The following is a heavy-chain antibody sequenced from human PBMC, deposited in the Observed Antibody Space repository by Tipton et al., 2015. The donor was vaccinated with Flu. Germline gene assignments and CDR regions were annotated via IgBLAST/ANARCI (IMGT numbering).Heavy chain of an antibody. CDR3: ARLSFIPAAATPNYYFDY. Sequence: TLSLTCTVSSGSIRSTNYFCAWIRQPPGKGLEWIGYIHHSGTTSFSPSLGRRVTISVDTSMNHFSLRLSSVTAADTALYYCARLSFIPAAATPNYYFDYWGHGTLVTVSS. J-gene: IGHJ4*01. CDR1: SGSIRSTNYF. V-gene: IGHV4-61*03. D-gene: IGHD6-13*01. CDR2: IHHSGTT.